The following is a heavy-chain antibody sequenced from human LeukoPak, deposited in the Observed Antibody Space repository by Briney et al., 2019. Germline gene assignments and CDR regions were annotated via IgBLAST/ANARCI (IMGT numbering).Heavy chain of an antibody. V-gene: IGHV4-31*03. Sequence: SQTLSITCTVSGGSISSGGYYWSWIRQHPGKGLEWIGYIYYSGSTYYNPSLKSRVTISVDTSKNQFSLKLSSVTAADTAVYYCARSGYYYDSSGYSPLDYWGQGTLVTVSS. D-gene: IGHD3-22*01. CDR2: IYYSGST. CDR1: GGSISSGGYY. J-gene: IGHJ4*02. CDR3: ARSGYYYDSSGYSPLDY.